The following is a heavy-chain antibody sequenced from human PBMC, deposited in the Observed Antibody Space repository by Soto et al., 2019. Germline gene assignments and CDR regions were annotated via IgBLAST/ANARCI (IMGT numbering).Heavy chain of an antibody. J-gene: IGHJ5*02. Sequence: GGSLRLSCAASGFTFSNYGMHWVRQAPGKGLEWVAIISFDGNNKYYSDSVKGRFTISRDNSKNMVFLQMNSLRPEDTAVYYCVKPKEHFYDSSPGETWGQGTPVTVSS. CDR3: VKPKEHFYDSSPGET. V-gene: IGHV3-30*18. CDR1: GFTFSNYG. D-gene: IGHD3-22*01. CDR2: ISFDGNNK.